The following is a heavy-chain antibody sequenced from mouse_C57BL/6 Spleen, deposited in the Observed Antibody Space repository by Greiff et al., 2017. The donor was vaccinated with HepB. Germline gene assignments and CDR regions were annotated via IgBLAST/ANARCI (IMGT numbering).Heavy chain of an antibody. D-gene: IGHD1-1*01. CDR1: GYTFTDYE. V-gene: IGHV1-15*01. J-gene: IGHJ1*03. CDR3: TRDYGSSPYWCFDV. CDR2: IDPETGGT. Sequence: QVQLKQSGAELVRPGASVTLSCKASGYTFTDYEMHWVKQTPVHGLEWIGAIDPETGGTAYNQKFKGKAILTADKSSSTAYMELRSLTSEDSAVYYCTRDYGSSPYWCFDVWGTGTTVTVSS.